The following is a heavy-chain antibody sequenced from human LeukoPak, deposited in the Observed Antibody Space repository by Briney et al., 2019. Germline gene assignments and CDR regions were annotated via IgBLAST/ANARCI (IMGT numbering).Heavy chain of an antibody. D-gene: IGHD6-13*01. J-gene: IGHJ4*02. Sequence: SQTLSLTCAISGGSISSGGYSWSWIRQPPGKGLEWIGYIYHSGSTYYNPSLKSRVTISVDRSKNQFSLKLSSVTAADTAVYYCARLVAATGNFDYWGQGTLVTVSS. CDR1: GGSISSGGYS. CDR3: ARLVAATGNFDY. V-gene: IGHV4-30-2*01. CDR2: IYHSGST.